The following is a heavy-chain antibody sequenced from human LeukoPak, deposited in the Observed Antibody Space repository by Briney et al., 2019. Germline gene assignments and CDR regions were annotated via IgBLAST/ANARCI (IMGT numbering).Heavy chain of an antibody. CDR1: GFTFSSYA. D-gene: IGHD6-19*01. CDR2: ISWNSGSI. J-gene: IGHJ4*02. Sequence: PGGSLRLSCAASGFTFSSYAMSWVRQAPGKGLEWVSGISWNSGSIGYADSVKGRFTISRDNAKNSLYLQMNSLRAEDTALYYCAKDGGYSSGWPFDYWGQGTLVTVSS. V-gene: IGHV3-9*01. CDR3: AKDGGYSSGWPFDY.